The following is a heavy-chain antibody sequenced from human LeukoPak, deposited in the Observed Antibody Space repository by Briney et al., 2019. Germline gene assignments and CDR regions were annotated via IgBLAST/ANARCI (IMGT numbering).Heavy chain of an antibody. J-gene: IGHJ4*02. D-gene: IGHD2-15*01. CDR1: GFTFSSYA. Sequence: GGSLRLSCAASGFTFSSYAMHWVRQAPGKGLEWVAVISYDGSNKYYADSVEGRFTISRDNSKNTLYLQMNSLRAEDTAVYYCARAGGYCSGGSCYGWINYFDYWGQGTLVTVSS. CDR2: ISYDGSNK. V-gene: IGHV3-30-3*01. CDR3: ARAGGYCSGGSCYGWINYFDY.